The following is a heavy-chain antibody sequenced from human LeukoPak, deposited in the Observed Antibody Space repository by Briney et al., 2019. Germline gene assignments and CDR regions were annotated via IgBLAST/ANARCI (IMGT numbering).Heavy chain of an antibody. CDR3: ATGYCSSTSCYVDRGAFDI. J-gene: IGHJ3*02. D-gene: IGHD2-2*01. CDR1: GGTSSSYA. Sequence: AASVKVSCKPSGGTSSSYAISWVRQAPGQGLEWMGRIIPIFGTANYAQKFQGRVTITTDESTSTAYMELSSLRSEDTAVYYCATGYCSSTSCYVDRGAFDIWGQGTMVTVSS. V-gene: IGHV1-69*05. CDR2: IIPIFGTA.